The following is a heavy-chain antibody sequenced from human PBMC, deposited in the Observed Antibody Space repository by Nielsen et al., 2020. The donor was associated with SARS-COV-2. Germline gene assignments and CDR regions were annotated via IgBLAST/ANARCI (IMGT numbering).Heavy chain of an antibody. J-gene: IGHJ4*02. CDR1: GGSISSYY. CDR3: AREGFDWHYDY. D-gene: IGHD3-9*01. CDR2: VYYSGST. V-gene: IGHV4-59*01. Sequence: SETLSLTCTVSGGSISSYYWNWIRQPPGKGLEWIGYVYYSGSTNYNPSLKSRVTISVDTSKNQFSLKLSSVTAADTAVYYCAREGFDWHYDYWGQGALVTVSS.